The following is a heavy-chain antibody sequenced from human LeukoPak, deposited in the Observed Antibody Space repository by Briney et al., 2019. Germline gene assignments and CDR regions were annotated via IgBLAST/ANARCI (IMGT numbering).Heavy chain of an antibody. CDR2: ISSSSYI. D-gene: IGHD2-15*01. CDR1: GFTFSSYS. J-gene: IGHJ4*02. Sequence: PGGSLRLSCAASGFTFSSYSMNWVRQAPGKGLEWVSSISSSSYIYYADSVKGRFTISRDNAKNSLYLQMNSLRAEDTAVYYCARSPNVVVVAATNYFDYWGQGTLVTVSS. CDR3: ARSPNVVVVAATNYFDY. V-gene: IGHV3-21*01.